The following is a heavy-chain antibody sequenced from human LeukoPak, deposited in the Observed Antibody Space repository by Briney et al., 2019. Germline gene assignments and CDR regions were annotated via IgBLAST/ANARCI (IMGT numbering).Heavy chain of an antibody. CDR3: ARSWFGENKYYFDY. Sequence: SETLSLTCTVSGGSISISTYYWGWIRQPPGKGMEWIGYIYYSGSTNYNPSLKSRVTISVDTSKNQFSLKLSSVTAADTAVYYCARSWFGENKYYFDYWGQGTLVTVSS. D-gene: IGHD3-10*01. CDR1: GGSISISTYY. J-gene: IGHJ4*02. V-gene: IGHV4-61*05. CDR2: IYYSGST.